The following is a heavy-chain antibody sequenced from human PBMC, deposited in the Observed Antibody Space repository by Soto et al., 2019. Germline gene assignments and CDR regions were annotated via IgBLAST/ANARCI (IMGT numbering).Heavy chain of an antibody. CDR1: GGSISSSSYY. V-gene: IGHV4-39*01. Sequence: QLQLQESGPGLVKPSETLSLTCTVSGGSISSSSYYWGWIRQPPGKGLEWIGSIYYSGSTYYNPSLKSRVPISVDTSKNQFSLKLSSVTAADTAVYYCASPSPRYCSGGSCYRVNYFDYWGQGTLVTVSS. D-gene: IGHD2-15*01. CDR3: ASPSPRYCSGGSCYRVNYFDY. CDR2: IYYSGST. J-gene: IGHJ4*02.